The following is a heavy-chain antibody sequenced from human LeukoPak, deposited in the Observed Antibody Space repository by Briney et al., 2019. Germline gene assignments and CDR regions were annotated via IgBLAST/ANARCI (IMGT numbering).Heavy chain of an antibody. CDR2: INHSGSS. D-gene: IGHD2-21*02. J-gene: IGHJ6*03. CDR3: ARVVKVTRLLKNYYYYYMDV. Sequence: SETLSLTCAVYGGSFSGYYWSWIRQPPGKGLEWIGEINHSGSSNYNPSLKSRVTISVDTSKNQFSLKLSSVTAADTAVYYCARVVKVTRLLKNYYYYYMDVWGKGTTVTISS. CDR1: GGSFSGYY. V-gene: IGHV4-34*01.